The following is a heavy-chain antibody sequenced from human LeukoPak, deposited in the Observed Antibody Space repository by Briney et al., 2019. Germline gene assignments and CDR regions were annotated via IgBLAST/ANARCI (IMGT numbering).Heavy chain of an antibody. CDR1: GYSLSSGYY. J-gene: IGHJ5*02. CDR2: IYHSGNT. D-gene: IGHD6-25*01. Sequence: PSENLSLNCTVSGYSLSSGYYWPWIRQTPGKGLEWIGSIYHSGNTYCSPSLKSRVTPAVDTSKNHVYLKLRSVTAAATDAYYCSTSRRPLAARNLFDPWGQGTLVTVSS. V-gene: IGHV4-38-2*02. CDR3: STSRRPLAARNLFDP.